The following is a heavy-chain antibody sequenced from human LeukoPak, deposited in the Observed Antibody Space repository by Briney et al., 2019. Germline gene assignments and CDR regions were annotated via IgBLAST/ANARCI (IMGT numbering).Heavy chain of an antibody. D-gene: IGHD5-18*01. CDR2: IYHSGST. CDR1: GGSISSGGYS. CDR3: ANLGYSYGN. Sequence: PSETLSLTCAVSGGSISSGGYSWSWLRQPPGKGLEWIGYIYHSGSTYYNPSLKSRVTISVDRSKNQFSLKLSSVTAADTAVYYCANLGYSYGNWGQGTLVTVSS. V-gene: IGHV4-30-2*01. J-gene: IGHJ4*02.